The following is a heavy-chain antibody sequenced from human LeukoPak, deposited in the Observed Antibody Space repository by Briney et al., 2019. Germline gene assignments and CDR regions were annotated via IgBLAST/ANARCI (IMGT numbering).Heavy chain of an antibody. V-gene: IGHV6-1*01. CDR2: TYYRSKWYN. CDR1: GDSVSSNSAA. D-gene: IGHD6-19*01. CDR3: ARALRYSSGWALDY. Sequence: SQTLSLTCAISGDSVSSNSAAWNWIRQSPPRGLEWLGRTYYRSKWYNDYAVSVKSRITINPDTSKNQFSLQLNSVTPEDTAVYYCARALRYSSGWALDYWGQGTLVTVSS. J-gene: IGHJ4*02.